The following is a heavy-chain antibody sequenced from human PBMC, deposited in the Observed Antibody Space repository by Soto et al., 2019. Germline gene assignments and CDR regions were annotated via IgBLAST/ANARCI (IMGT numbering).Heavy chain of an antibody. CDR1: GGSITNTNYY. V-gene: IGHV4-30-4*01. CDR2: IYSSESA. D-gene: IGHD5-18*01. J-gene: IGHJ4*02. Sequence: SETLSLTCIVSGGSITNTNYYWSWIRQSPGEGLEWIGHIYSSESAYYNPSLMSRVTMSIDTSKNQFSLNLNSVTVADTAVYFCVTELTGYSYGPGEVYWGRGTLVTVSS. CDR3: VTELTGYSYGPGEVY.